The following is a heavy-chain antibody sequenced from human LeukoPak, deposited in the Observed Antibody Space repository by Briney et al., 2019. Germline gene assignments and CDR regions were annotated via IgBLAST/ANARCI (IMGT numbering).Heavy chain of an antibody. Sequence: PSETLSLICAVSGGSISSSNWWSWVRQPPGKGLEWIGEIYHSGSTNYNPSLKSRVTISVDKSKNQFSLKLSSVTAADTAVYYCARVIKREYYGSGSYYIEYYFDYWGQGTLVTVSS. D-gene: IGHD3-10*01. CDR2: IYHSGST. CDR1: GGSISSSNW. V-gene: IGHV4-4*02. J-gene: IGHJ4*02. CDR3: ARVIKREYYGSGSYYIEYYFDY.